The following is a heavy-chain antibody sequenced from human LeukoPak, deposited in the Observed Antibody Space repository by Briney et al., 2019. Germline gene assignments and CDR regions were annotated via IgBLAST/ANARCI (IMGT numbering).Heavy chain of an antibody. Sequence: GGSLRLSCAASGFTFNIYAMSWVRQAPGKGLEWVSTISDNGGSTYYADSVKGRFTISRDNSKNTLYVQMNSLRAEDTAVYYCAKVGYCSSTSCFPDYWGQGTLVTVS. J-gene: IGHJ4*02. CDR3: AKVGYCSSTSCFPDY. CDR1: GFTFNIYA. V-gene: IGHV3-23*01. CDR2: ISDNGGST. D-gene: IGHD2-2*03.